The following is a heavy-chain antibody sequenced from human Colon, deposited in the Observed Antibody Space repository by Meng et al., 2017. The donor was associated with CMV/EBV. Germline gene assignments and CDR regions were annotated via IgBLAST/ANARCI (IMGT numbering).Heavy chain of an antibody. CDR3: AKDRPCSGCSPIDY. J-gene: IGHJ4*02. Sequence: EVQLLESGGGSVQPGGSLRLSCGASGFTFSSYAMSWVRQAPGKGLEWVSGISTSGTRTYYADSVKGRFTISRDNSKNTVHLQMNSLRAEDTAVYYCAKDRPCSGCSPIDYLGQGTLVTVSS. D-gene: IGHD6-19*01. V-gene: IGHV3-23*01. CDR2: ISTSGTRT. CDR1: GFTFSSYA.